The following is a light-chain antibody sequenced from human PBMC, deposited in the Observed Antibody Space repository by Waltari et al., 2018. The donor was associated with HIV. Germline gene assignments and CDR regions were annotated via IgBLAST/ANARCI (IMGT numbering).Light chain of an antibody. J-gene: IGLJ3*02. Sequence: QSVLTQPPSASGTPGQRVTISCSGSSSNIGSNSVYWYQQLPGTAPKLLISRNNQRPSGVPDRFSGSMSGTSASLAISGLRSEDEAHYYCAAWDDSLSGQVFGEGTKLTVL. CDR2: RNN. CDR3: AAWDDSLSGQV. CDR1: SSNIGSNS. V-gene: IGLV1-47*01.